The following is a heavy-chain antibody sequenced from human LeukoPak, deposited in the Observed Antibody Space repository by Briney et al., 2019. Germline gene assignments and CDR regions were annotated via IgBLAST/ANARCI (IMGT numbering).Heavy chain of an antibody. D-gene: IGHD3-10*01. Sequence: GGSLRLSCAASGFTFNSYSMSWVRQAPGKGLEWVSSISSSSSYIYYADSVKGRFTISRDNAKNSLYLQMNSLRAEDTAVYYCAREPMVRGVKGGFDYWGQGTLVTVSS. J-gene: IGHJ4*02. CDR2: ISSSSSYI. V-gene: IGHV3-21*01. CDR1: GFTFNSYS. CDR3: AREPMVRGVKGGFDY.